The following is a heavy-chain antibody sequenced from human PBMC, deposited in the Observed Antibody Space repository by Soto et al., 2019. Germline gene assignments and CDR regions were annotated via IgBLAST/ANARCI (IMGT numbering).Heavy chain of an antibody. Sequence: EVQLLESGGDFVQPGRSLRLSCAASGFPFSNHAMSWVRQAPGKGPEWLSAISATGGSTYYADSVRGRFSISRDNSKNTVFLQMDSLTAEDTAVYFCAKNYNWNFVVEYWGRGTLVTVS. CDR2: ISATGGST. V-gene: IGHV3-23*01. D-gene: IGHD1-7*01. CDR3: AKNYNWNFVVEY. J-gene: IGHJ4*02. CDR1: GFPFSNHA.